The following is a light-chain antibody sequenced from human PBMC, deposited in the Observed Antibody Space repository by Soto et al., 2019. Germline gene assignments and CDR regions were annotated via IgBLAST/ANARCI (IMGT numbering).Light chain of an antibody. Sequence: SYELTQPPSVSVSPGQTASITCSGDKLGDKYACWYQQKPGQSPVLVIYQDSKRPSGIPERFSGSNSGNTXTLTISGTQAMDEADYYCQAWDSSTGVFGTGTKLTVL. CDR1: KLGDKY. J-gene: IGLJ1*01. CDR3: QAWDSSTGV. CDR2: QDS. V-gene: IGLV3-1*01.